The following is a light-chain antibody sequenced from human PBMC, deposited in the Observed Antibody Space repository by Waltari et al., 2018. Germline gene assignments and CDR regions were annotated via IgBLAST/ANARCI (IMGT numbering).Light chain of an antibody. J-gene: IGLJ3*02. V-gene: IGLV2-11*01. Sequence: QSALTQPRSVSGSPGQSVTISCPGTSIDVGSYKYVSWHQQHPGQAPKLIIFDVSKRPSGVPDRFSGSKSGDTASLTISGLQAEDEADYYCCSYTVSNTLLFGGGTKLTVL. CDR1: SIDVGSYKY. CDR3: CSYTVSNTLL. CDR2: DVS.